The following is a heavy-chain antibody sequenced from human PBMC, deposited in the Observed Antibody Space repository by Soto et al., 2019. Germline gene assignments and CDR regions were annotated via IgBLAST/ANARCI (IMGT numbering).Heavy chain of an antibody. V-gene: IGHV1-8*01. D-gene: IGHD3-22*01. CDR1: GYTFTSYD. Sequence: QVQLVQSGAEVKKPGASVKVSCKASGYTFTSYDINWVRQATGQGLEWMGWMNPNSGNTGYAQKFQGRVTMTRNTXIXTXXMELRSLRSEDTAVYYCARGHPGYYDGSGYPTDDYWGQGTLVTVSS. CDR2: MNPNSGNT. CDR3: ARGHPGYYDGSGYPTDDY. J-gene: IGHJ4*02.